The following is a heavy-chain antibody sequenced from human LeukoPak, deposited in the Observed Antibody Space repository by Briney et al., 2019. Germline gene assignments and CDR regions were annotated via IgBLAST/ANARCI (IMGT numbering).Heavy chain of an antibody. D-gene: IGHD6-13*01. CDR2: INHRGST. J-gene: IGHJ4*02. Sequence: SETLSLTCTVTGGSISSYYWSWIRQPPGKGLEWIGEINHRGSTKYNPTLKSQVTISLDTPKNQFSLNLSSVTSADTAMYYCARRSGTAAAVPFDYWGLGTLVTVSS. V-gene: IGHV4-34*01. CDR1: GGSISSYY. CDR3: ARRSGTAAAVPFDY.